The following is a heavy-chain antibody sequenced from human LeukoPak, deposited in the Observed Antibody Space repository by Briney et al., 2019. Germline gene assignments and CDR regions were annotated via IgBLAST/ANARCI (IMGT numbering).Heavy chain of an antibody. J-gene: IGHJ4*02. CDR3: ARDGDSSGWTRSDY. CDR2: IYYSGST. D-gene: IGHD6-19*01. Sequence: NPSETLSLTCTVSGGSISSTSYYWGWIRQPPGKGLEWIGSIYYSGSTYYNPSLKSRVALSADRSKNQFSLKLSSVTAADTAVYYCARDGDSSGWTRSDYWGQGTLVTVSS. CDR1: GGSISSTSYY. V-gene: IGHV4-39*07.